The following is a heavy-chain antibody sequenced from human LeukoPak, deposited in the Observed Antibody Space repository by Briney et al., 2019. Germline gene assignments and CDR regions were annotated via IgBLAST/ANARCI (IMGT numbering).Heavy chain of an antibody. J-gene: IGHJ4*02. CDR1: GGPFSGYY. D-gene: IGHD7-27*01. Sequence: PSETLSLTCAVYGGPFSGYYWSWIRQPPGKGLEWIGEINHSGSTNYNPSLKSRVTISVDTSKNQFSLKLSSVTAADTAVYYCARDLSGDLSDYWGQGTLVTVSS. CDR3: ARDLSGDLSDY. V-gene: IGHV4-34*01. CDR2: INHSGST.